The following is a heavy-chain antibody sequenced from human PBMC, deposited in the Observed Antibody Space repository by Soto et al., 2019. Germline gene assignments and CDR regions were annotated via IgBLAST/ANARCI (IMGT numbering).Heavy chain of an antibody. Sequence: NPGGSLRLSCAASGFTFSDYYMSWIRQAPGKGLEWVSYISSSGSTIYYADSVKGRFTISRDNAKNSLYLQMNSLRAEDTAVYYCARDTVVVPAAMVYDAFDIWGQGTMVTVSS. J-gene: IGHJ3*02. V-gene: IGHV3-11*01. CDR3: ARDTVVVPAAMVYDAFDI. CDR2: ISSSGSTI. D-gene: IGHD2-2*01. CDR1: GFTFSDYY.